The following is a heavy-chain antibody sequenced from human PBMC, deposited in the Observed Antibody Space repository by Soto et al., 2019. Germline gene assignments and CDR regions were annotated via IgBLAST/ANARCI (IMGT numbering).Heavy chain of an antibody. CDR1: GYTFTTYG. Sequence: ASVKVSCKSSGYTFTTYGISWVRQAPGQGLEWMGWISGYNGNTKYAQKFQGRVTMTTDTSTSTAYTDLRSLRSDDTAVYYCAREGEMPYYYYGMDVWGQGTTVTVSS. D-gene: IGHD3-16*01. CDR2: ISGYNGNT. J-gene: IGHJ6*02. CDR3: AREGEMPYYYYGMDV. V-gene: IGHV1-18*01.